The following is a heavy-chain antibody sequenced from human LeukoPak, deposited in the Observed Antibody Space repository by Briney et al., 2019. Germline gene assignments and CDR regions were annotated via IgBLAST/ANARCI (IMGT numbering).Heavy chain of an antibody. D-gene: IGHD3-9*01. CDR1: GFTFSSYG. V-gene: IGHV3-30*18. J-gene: IGHJ4*02. Sequence: GRSLRLSCAASGFTFSSYGMHWVRQAPGKGLEWVAVTSYDGSNKYYADSVKGRFTISRDNSKNTLYLQMNSLRAEDTAVYYCAKEWKEGSPYYDILTGYSLDYWGQGTLVTVPS. CDR3: AKEWKEGSPYYDILTGYSLDY. CDR2: TSYDGSNK.